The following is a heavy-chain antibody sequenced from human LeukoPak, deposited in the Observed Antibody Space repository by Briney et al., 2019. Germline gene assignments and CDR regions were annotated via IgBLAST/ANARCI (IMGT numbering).Heavy chain of an antibody. V-gene: IGHV4-39*01. CDR3: ARIVGATPGSCDY. CDR2: IYYSGST. CDR1: GGSMISSRNY. D-gene: IGHD1-26*01. J-gene: IGHJ4*02. Sequence: PSETLSLTSTVSGGSMISSRNYWGWIRQPRGKGLEWIGSIYYSGSTYYNPSLKSRVTISVDTSKNQFSLKLSSVTAADTAVYYCARIVGATPGSCDYWGQGTLVTVSS.